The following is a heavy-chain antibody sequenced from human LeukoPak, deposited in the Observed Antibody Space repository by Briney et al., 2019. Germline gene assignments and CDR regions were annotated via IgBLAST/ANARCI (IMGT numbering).Heavy chain of an antibody. CDR1: GGSISSGGYY. V-gene: IGHV4-30-2*01. CDR2: IYHSGST. Sequence: PSQTLSLTCTVFGGSISSGGYYWSWIRQPPGKGLEWIGYIYHSGSTYYNPSLKSRVTVSVDRSKNQFSLKLSSVTAADTAVYYCARVDDSSGSIDYWGQGTLVTVSS. CDR3: ARVDDSSGSIDY. J-gene: IGHJ4*02. D-gene: IGHD3-22*01.